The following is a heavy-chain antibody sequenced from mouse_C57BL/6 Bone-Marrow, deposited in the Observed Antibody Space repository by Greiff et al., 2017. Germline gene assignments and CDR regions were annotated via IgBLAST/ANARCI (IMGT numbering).Heavy chain of an antibody. CDR1: EYEFPSHD. D-gene: IGHD1-1*01. V-gene: IGHV5-2*01. J-gene: IGHJ3*01. Sequence: EVKVVESGGGLVQPGESLKLSCESNEYEFPSHDMSWVRKTPEKRLELVAAINSDGGSTYYPDTMERRFIISRDNTKKTLYLQMSSLRSEDTALYYCARHGNYGSSSPWFAYWGQGTLVTVSA. CDR2: INSDGGST. CDR3: ARHGNYGSSSPWFAY.